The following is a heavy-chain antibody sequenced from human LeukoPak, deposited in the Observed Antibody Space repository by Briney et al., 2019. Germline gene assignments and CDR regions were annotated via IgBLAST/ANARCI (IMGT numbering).Heavy chain of an antibody. CDR1: GYTFTSYG. D-gene: IGHD2-2*01. V-gene: IGHV1-18*01. J-gene: IGHJ6*02. CDR3: ARDDCSSTSCHYYGMDV. CDR2: ISAYNGNT. Sequence: ASVEVSCKASGYTFTSYGISWVRQAPGQGLEWMGWISAYNGNTNYAQKLQGRVTMTTDTSTSTAYMELRSLRSDDTAVYYCARDDCSSTSCHYYGMDVWGQGTTVTVSS.